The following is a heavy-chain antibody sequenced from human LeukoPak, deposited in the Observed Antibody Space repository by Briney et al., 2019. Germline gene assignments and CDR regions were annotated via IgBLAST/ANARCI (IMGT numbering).Heavy chain of an antibody. CDR2: IIPILGIA. CDR1: GGTFISYA. V-gene: IGHV1-69*04. D-gene: IGHD4-23*01. CDR3: ARDYGGNSYYFDY. Sequence: ASVKVSCKASGGTFISYAISWVRQAPGQGLEWMGRIIPILGIANYAQKFQGRVTITADKSTSTAYMELSSLRSEDTAVYYCARDYGGNSYYFDYWGQGTLVSGSS. J-gene: IGHJ4*02.